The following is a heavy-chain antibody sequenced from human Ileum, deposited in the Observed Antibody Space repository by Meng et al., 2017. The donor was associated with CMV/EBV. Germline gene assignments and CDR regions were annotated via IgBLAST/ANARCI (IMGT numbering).Heavy chain of an antibody. V-gene: IGHV4-4*07. CDR3: ARAAARGVPVDL. D-gene: IGHD3-10*01. CDR2: IHPTGTT. Sequence: HPPQSCPSLLQPSETLSLTCTVTGGSLTSYYWTWILQPAGKGLEWIGRIHPTGTTDDNPSLRSRVSMSLDKSKNQFSLKLTSVTAADTAVYYCARAAARGVPVDLWGQGTLVTVSS. J-gene: IGHJ5*02. CDR1: GGSLTSYY.